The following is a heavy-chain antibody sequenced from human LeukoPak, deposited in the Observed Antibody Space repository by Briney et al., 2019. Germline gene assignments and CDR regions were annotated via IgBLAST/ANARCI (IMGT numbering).Heavy chain of an antibody. V-gene: IGHV3-48*01. CDR1: GFTFSSYS. CDR2: ISSSSSTI. CDR3: ARVPEWELLYLDY. Sequence: PGGSLRLSCAASGFTFSSYSMNWVRQAPGKGLEWVSYISSSSSTIYYADSVKGRFTISRDNAKNSLYLQMNSLRAEDTAVYYCARVPEWELLYLDYWGQGTLVTVSS. D-gene: IGHD1-26*01. J-gene: IGHJ4*02.